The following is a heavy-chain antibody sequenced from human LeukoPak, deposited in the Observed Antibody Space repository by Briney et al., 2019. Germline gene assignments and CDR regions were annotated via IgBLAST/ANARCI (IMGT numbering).Heavy chain of an antibody. V-gene: IGHV3-11*01. CDR2: ISSSGSTI. J-gene: IGHJ4*02. Sequence: GGSLRLSCAASGFTFSDYYMSWIRQAPGKGLEWVSYISSSGSTIYYADSVKGRFTISRDNAKNSLYLQMNSLRAEDTAMYYCASHLGRVGRGKQWLAYSFDYWGQGTLVTVSS. CDR1: GFTFSDYY. CDR3: ASHLGRVGRGKQWLAYSFDY. D-gene: IGHD6-19*01.